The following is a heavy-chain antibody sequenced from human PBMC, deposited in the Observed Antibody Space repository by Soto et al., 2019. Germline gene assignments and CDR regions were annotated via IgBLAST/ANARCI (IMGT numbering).Heavy chain of an antibody. V-gene: IGHV3-21*01. Sequence: GGSLRLSCAASGFTFSSYSMNWVRQAPGKGLEWVSSISSSSSYIYYADSVKGRFTISRDNAKNSLYLQMNSLRAEDTAVYYCERDRDILTGYPNWFDPWGQGTLVTV. J-gene: IGHJ5*02. D-gene: IGHD3-9*01. CDR3: ERDRDILTGYPNWFDP. CDR2: ISSSSSYI. CDR1: GFTFSSYS.